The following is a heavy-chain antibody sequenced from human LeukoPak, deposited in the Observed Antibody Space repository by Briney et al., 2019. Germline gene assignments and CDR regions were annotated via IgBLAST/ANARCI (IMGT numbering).Heavy chain of an antibody. CDR1: GFTFSSYS. Sequence: GGSLRLSCAASGFTFSSYSMNWVRQAPGKGLEWVSYISSSSSSIYYADSVKGRFTISRDNARNSLYLKMKSLRAEDTAVYYCAREPASRGSSGTDYWGQGTPVTASS. CDR3: AREPASRGSSGTDY. D-gene: IGHD6-13*01. V-gene: IGHV3-48*04. J-gene: IGHJ4*02. CDR2: ISSSSSSI.